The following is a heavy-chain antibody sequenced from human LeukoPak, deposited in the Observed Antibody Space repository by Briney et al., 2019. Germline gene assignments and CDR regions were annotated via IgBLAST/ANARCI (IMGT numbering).Heavy chain of an antibody. D-gene: IGHD3-10*01. J-gene: IGHJ5*02. CDR1: GYSFTDSY. CDR2: INPRSGST. Sequence: ALVKVSCKTSGYSFTDSYIFWVRQAPGEGPEWMGWINPRSGSTDYAQKFQGRATLTSDTSISTVYLELTRLKSDDTAVYYCARGATYYASGTFYPWGQGTLVTVSS. CDR3: ARGATYYASGTFYP. V-gene: IGHV1-2*02.